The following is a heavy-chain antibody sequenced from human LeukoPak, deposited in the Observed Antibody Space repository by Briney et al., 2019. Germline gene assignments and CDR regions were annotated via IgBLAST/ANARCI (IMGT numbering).Heavy chain of an antibody. CDR3: ARDMHYDSSGGNWFDP. J-gene: IGHJ5*02. D-gene: IGHD3-22*01. CDR2: INPNSGGT. Sequence: ASVKVSCKASGYTFTGYYMHWVRQAPRQGLEWMGLINPNSGGTNYAQKFQGWVTMTRDTSISTAYMELSRLRSDDTAVYYCARDMHYDSSGGNWFDPWGQGTLVTVSS. V-gene: IGHV1-2*04. CDR1: GYTFTGYY.